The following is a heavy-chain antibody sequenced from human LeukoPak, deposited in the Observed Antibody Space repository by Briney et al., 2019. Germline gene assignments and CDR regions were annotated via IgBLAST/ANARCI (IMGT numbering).Heavy chain of an antibody. V-gene: IGHV4-59*01. D-gene: IGHD4-23*01. CDR1: GGSTSSYY. Sequence: SETLSLTCTVSGGSTSSYYWSWIRQPPGKRLEWIGYIYYSGSTNYNPSLKSRVTISVDTSKNQFSLNLSSVTAADTAVYYCARVGGGNYYYYGMDVWGQGTTVTVSS. J-gene: IGHJ6*02. CDR2: IYYSGST. CDR3: ARVGGGNYYYYGMDV.